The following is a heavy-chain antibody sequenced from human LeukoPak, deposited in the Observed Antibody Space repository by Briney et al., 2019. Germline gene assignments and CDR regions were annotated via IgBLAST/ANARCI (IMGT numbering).Heavy chain of an antibody. D-gene: IGHD1-26*01. CDR3: AVWELLSPFDW. CDR2: ISGGGGST. CDR1: GFTLSSYA. Sequence: PGGSLRLSCAASGFTLSSYAMSWVRQAPGKGLEWGSTISGGGGSTYFADSVKGRFTISRDNSQNTLYLQMNSLRAEDTAVYYCAVWELLSPFDWWGQGTLVTVSS. V-gene: IGHV3-23*01. J-gene: IGHJ4*02.